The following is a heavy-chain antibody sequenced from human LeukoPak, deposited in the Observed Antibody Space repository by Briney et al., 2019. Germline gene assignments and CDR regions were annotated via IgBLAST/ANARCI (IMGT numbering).Heavy chain of an antibody. V-gene: IGHV4-39*01. CDR1: GGSIRSSSYY. Sequence: SETLSLTCTVSGGSIRSSSYYGGWIRQPPGKGLEWIGSIYYSGSTYYNPSLKSRVTISVDTSKNQFSLKLSSVTAADTAVYYCARHRYLYDSSGYYWYYYYYYIDVWGKGTTVTVSS. CDR3: ARHRYLYDSSGYYWYYYYYYIDV. D-gene: IGHD3-22*01. J-gene: IGHJ6*03. CDR2: IYYSGST.